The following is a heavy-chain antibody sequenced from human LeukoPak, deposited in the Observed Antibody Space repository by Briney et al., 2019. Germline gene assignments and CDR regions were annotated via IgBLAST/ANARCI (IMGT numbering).Heavy chain of an antibody. J-gene: IGHJ4*02. CDR1: GGSFSGYY. V-gene: IGHV4-34*01. CDR3: ARAPYYYGSGSYYLI. D-gene: IGHD3-10*01. CDR2: INHSGST. Sequence: PSETLSLTCAVYGGSFSGYYWSWIRQPPGKGLEWIGEINHSGSTNYNPPLKSRVTISVDTSKNQFSLKLSSVTAADTAVYYCARAPYYYGSGSYYLIWGQGTLVTVSS.